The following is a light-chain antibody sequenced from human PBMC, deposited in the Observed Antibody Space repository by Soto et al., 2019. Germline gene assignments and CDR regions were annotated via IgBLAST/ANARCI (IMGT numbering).Light chain of an antibody. CDR3: SSYTSSSTSYYV. Sequence: ALTQPASVSGSPGQSITISCTGTSSDVGGYNYVSWYQQHPGKAPKLMIYDVSNRPSGVSNRFSGSKSGNTASLTISGLQAEDEADYYCSSYTSSSTSYYVLGTGTKVTVL. V-gene: IGLV2-14*01. CDR2: DVS. CDR1: SSDVGGYNY. J-gene: IGLJ1*01.